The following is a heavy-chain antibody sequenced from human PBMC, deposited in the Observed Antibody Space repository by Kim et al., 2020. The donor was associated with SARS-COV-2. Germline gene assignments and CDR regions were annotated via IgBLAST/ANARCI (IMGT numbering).Heavy chain of an antibody. J-gene: IGHJ4*02. Sequence: RDSPSCQGQVTISADKSISTAYLQWSSLKASDTAMYYCARSVLPGYYFDYWGQGTLVTVSS. D-gene: IGHD3-10*01. V-gene: IGHV5-51*01. CDR3: ARSVLPGYYFDY.